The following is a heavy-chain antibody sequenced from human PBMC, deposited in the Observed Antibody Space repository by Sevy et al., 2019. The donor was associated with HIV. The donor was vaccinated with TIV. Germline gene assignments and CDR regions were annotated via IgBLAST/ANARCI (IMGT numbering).Heavy chain of an antibody. Sequence: GGSLRLSCAASGFSFSKYGMHWVRQAPGKGLEWVAVISSDGSDRDYADSVKGRFTISRDNSKDTVYLQMNSLAADETVAYFSVTSWGGYGGSSWIYYYYVMDVWGQGTTVTVSS. D-gene: IGHD6-13*01. CDR2: ISSDGSDR. CDR1: GFSFSKYG. J-gene: IGHJ6*02. V-gene: IGHV3-30*03. CDR3: VTSWGGYGGSSWIYYYYVMDV.